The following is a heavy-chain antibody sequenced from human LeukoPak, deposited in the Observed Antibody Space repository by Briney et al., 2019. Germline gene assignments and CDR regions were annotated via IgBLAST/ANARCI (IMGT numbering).Heavy chain of an antibody. CDR1: GFTFSSYA. CDR3: AKGVKYYYDSSGYYYDY. V-gene: IGHV3-23*01. J-gene: IGHJ4*02. CDR2: ISGSGGST. Sequence: PGGSLRLSCAASGFTFSSYAMSWVRQAPGKGLEWVSAISGSGGSTYYADSVKGRFTISRDNSKNTLYLQMNSLRAEDKAVYYCAKGVKYYYDSSGYYYDYWGQGTLVTVSS. D-gene: IGHD3-22*01.